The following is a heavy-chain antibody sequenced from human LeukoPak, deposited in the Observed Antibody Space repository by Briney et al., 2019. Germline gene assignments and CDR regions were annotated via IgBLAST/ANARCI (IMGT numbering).Heavy chain of an antibody. CDR2: INSGGTT. CDR3: ARATDFDY. Sequence: PGGSLRLFCAASGFTVSSNYMSWVRQAPGKGLEWVSVINSGGTTYYADSVKGRVTISRDNSKNTLYLQMNSLRAEDTAVYYSARATDFDYWGQGTLVTVSS. J-gene: IGHJ4*02. V-gene: IGHV3-53*01. CDR1: GFTVSSNY.